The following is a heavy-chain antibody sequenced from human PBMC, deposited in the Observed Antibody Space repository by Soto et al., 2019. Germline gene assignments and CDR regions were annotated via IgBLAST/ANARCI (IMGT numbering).Heavy chain of an antibody. J-gene: IGHJ4*02. D-gene: IGHD6-19*01. V-gene: IGHV3-30*18. Sequence: QVQLVESGGGVVQPGRSLRLSCAASGFTFSSYGMHWVRQAPGKGLEWVAVISYDGSNKYYADSVKGRFTISRDNSKNTLYLQMNSLSAEETAVYYCAKGSGLSSGWLSGHPFDYWGPGTLVTVSS. CDR1: GFTFSSYG. CDR2: ISYDGSNK. CDR3: AKGSGLSSGWLSGHPFDY.